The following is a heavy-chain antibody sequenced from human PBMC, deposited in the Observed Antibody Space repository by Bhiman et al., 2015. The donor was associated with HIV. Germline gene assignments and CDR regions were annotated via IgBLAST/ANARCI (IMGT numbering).Heavy chain of an antibody. V-gene: IGHV3-20*04. CDR3: ARDDSGSYYSYWYFDL. D-gene: IGHD3-10*01. J-gene: IGHJ2*01. CDR2: INWNGGST. CDR1: GFTFDDYG. Sequence: EVQLVESGGGLVQPGGSLRLSCAASGFTFDDYGMNWVRQAPGKGLEWVSGINWNGGSTRYADSVKGRFTISRDNAKNSLYLQMNSLRAEDTALYYCARDDSGSYYSYWYFDLWGRGTLVTVSS.